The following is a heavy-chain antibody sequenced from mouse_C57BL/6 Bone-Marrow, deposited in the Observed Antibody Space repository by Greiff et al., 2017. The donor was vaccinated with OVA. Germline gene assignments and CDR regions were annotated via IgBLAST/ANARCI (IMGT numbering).Heavy chain of an antibody. CDR1: GYTFTSYD. CDR2: IYPRDGST. V-gene: IGHV1-85*01. CDR3: ARGPYHYYGSSYWDFDV. D-gene: IGHD1-1*01. J-gene: IGHJ1*03. Sequence: QVQLQQSGPELVKPGASVKLSCKASGYTFTSYDINWVKQRPGQGLEWIGWIYPRDGSTKYNEKFKGKATLTVDTSSSTAYMELHSLTSEDSAVYFCARGPYHYYGSSYWDFDVWGTGTTVTVSS.